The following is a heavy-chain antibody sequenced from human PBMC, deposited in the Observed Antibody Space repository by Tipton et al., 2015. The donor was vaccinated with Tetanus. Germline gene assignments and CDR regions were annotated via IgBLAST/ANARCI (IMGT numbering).Heavy chain of an antibody. Sequence: AVSGFTFSSYSMHWVRQVPGKGLEWVAVISYDGSNKYYADSVKGRFTISRDNSKNTLYLQMNSLRAEDTAVYYCAKDNGRSGYDYDDYWGQGTLVTVSS. CDR3: AKDNGRSGYDYDDY. J-gene: IGHJ4*02. V-gene: IGHV3-30*18. CDR1: GFTFSSYS. D-gene: IGHD5-12*01. CDR2: ISYDGSNK.